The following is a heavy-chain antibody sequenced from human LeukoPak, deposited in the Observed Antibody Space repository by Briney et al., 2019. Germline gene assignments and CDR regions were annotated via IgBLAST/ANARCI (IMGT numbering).Heavy chain of an antibody. Sequence: SQTLSLTCTDSGGSISSYYWSWIRQPPGMGLQWIGYLNYGGSTNYNPSLNSRFTISVATSTNQLFPKLSSVTAADTAVYYCARDLIGGIYSHGYWDPISDYYGMDVWGQGTTVTVSS. J-gene: IGHJ6*02. CDR2: LNYGGST. D-gene: IGHD5-18*01. V-gene: IGHV4-59*01. CDR1: GGSISSYY. CDR3: ARDLIGGIYSHGYWDPISDYYGMDV.